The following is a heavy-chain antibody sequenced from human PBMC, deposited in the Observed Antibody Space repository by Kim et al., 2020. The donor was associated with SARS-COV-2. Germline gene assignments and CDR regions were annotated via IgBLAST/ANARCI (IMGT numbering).Heavy chain of an antibody. CDR2: INAGNGNT. V-gene: IGHV1-3*01. Sequence: ASVKVSCKASGYTFTSYAMHWARQASGQRLEWMGWINAGNGNTKYSQKFQGRVTITRDTSASTAYMELSSLRSEDTAVYYCARDSYYDIFRDYNYYMDVWGKATTVTVSS. D-gene: IGHD3-9*01. J-gene: IGHJ6*03. CDR1: GYTFTSYA. CDR3: ARDSYYDIFRDYNYYMDV.